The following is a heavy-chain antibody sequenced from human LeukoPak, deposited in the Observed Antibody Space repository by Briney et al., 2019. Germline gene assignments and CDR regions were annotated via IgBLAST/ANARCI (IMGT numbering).Heavy chain of an antibody. V-gene: IGHV1-2*02. J-gene: IGHJ3*02. CDR2: INPNSGGT. CDR3: ARDSASIAAAADAFDI. CDR1: GYTFTGYY. Sequence: ASVKVSCKASGYTFTGYYMHWVRQAPGQGLEWMGWINPNSGGTNYAQKFQGRVTMTRDTSISTAYMELSRLRSDDTAVYYCARDSASIAAAADAFDIWGQGTVVTVSS. D-gene: IGHD6-13*01.